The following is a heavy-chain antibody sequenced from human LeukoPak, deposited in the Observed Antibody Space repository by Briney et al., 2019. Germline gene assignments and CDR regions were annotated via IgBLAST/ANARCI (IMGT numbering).Heavy chain of an antibody. CDR2: IWYDGSNK. Sequence: GGSLRLSCAASGFTFSSYGMHSVRQAPGKGLEWVAVIWYDGSNKYYADSVKGRFTISRDNSKNTLYLQMNSLRAEDTAVYYCARSARHHYYYYMDVWGKGITVTVSS. CDR3: ARSARHHYYYYMDV. CDR1: GFTFSSYG. V-gene: IGHV3-33*01. J-gene: IGHJ6*03.